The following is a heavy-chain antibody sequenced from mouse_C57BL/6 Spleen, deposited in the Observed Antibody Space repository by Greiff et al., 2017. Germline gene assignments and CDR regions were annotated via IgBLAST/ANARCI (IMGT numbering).Heavy chain of an antibody. CDR1: GYTFTDYE. D-gene: IGHD1-1*01. CDR2: LDPETGGT. J-gene: IGHJ2*01. CDR3: TRGLLFFDY. Sequence: QVQLKESGAELVRPGASVTLSCKASGYTFTDYEIHWVKQTPVHGLEWIGALDPETGGTAYNQRFKGKAILTADKSSTTAYMELRSLTSEDSAVYYYTRGLLFFDYWGQGTTLTVSS. V-gene: IGHV1-15*01.